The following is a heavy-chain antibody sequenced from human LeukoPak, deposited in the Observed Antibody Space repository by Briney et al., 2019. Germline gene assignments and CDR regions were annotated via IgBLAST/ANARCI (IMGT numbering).Heavy chain of an antibody. CDR2: INPDSGGT. CDR3: ARDRGWDAFDV. Sequence: GASVKVSCKASGYTFTGDYIHWVRQAPGQGLEWMGRINPDSGGTNYAQKFQGRVTMTRDTSTSTAFIDPSRLRSDDTAVYYCARDRGWDAFDVWGQGTMVTIS. CDR1: GYTFTGDY. J-gene: IGHJ3*01. V-gene: IGHV1-2*06.